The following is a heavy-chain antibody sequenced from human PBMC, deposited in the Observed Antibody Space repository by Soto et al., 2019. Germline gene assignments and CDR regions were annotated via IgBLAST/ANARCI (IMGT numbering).Heavy chain of an antibody. D-gene: IGHD6-6*01. J-gene: IGHJ4*02. CDR2: INAGNGNT. Sequence: ASVKVSCKASGYTFTSYAMHWVRQAPGQRLEWMGWINAGNGNTKYSQKFQGRVTITRDTSASTAYMELSSLRSEDTAVYYCAPAPSPSTSVDYWGKGTLVPVSP. CDR3: APAPSPSTSVDY. V-gene: IGHV1-3*01. CDR1: GYTFTSYA.